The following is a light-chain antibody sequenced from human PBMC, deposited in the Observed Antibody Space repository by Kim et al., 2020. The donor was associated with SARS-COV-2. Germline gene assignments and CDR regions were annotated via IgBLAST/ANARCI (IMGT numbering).Light chain of an antibody. CDR1: NIGSRS. CDR2: DDS. J-gene: IGLJ2*01. CDR3: QVWDSSSDRV. V-gene: IGLV3-21*02. Sequence: VSPGERARLTCRGNNIGSRSVLWDRQKPGQAPVLGVYDDSDRPSGIPELFSGSNSGNTATLTISRVEAGDEADYYCQVWDSSSDRVFGGGTQLTVL.